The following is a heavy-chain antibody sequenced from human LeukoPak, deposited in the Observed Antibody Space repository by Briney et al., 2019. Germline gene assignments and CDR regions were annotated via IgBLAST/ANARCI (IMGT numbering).Heavy chain of an antibody. J-gene: IGHJ5*02. Sequence: ASVKVSCKASGGTFSSYAISWVRQAPGQGLEWMGGIIPIFGTANYAQKFQGRVTITADESTSTAYMELSSLRSEDTAVYYCARNGVPVKPCNWFDPWGQGTLVTVSS. CDR1: GGTFSSYA. CDR3: ARNGVPVKPCNWFDP. D-gene: IGHD2-8*01. V-gene: IGHV1-69*13. CDR2: IIPIFGTA.